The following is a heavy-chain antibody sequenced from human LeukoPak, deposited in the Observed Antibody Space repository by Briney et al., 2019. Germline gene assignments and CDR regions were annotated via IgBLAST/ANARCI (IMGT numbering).Heavy chain of an antibody. CDR2: INHSGST. V-gene: IGHV4-34*01. J-gene: IGHJ4*02. Sequence: SETLSLTCAVYGGSFSGYYWSWIRQPPGKGLEWIGEINHSGSTNYNPSLKSRVTISVDTSKNQFSLKLSSVTAADTAVYYCASFRRCRDYDFWSGYYRENYFDYWGQGTLVTVSS. CDR1: GGSFSGYY. D-gene: IGHD3-3*01. CDR3: ASFRRCRDYDFWSGYYRENYFDY.